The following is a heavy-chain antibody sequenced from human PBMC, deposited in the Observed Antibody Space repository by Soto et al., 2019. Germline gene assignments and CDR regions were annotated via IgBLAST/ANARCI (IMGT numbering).Heavy chain of an antibody. CDR1: GGSISSGGYY. CDR2: IYYSGST. J-gene: IGHJ6*02. V-gene: IGHV4-31*03. D-gene: IGHD3-3*01. CDR3: ARDLGFWSGYPDNYGMDV. Sequence: LSLTCTVSGGSISSGGYYWSWIRQHPGKGLEWIGYIYYSGSTYYNPSLKSRVAISVDTSKNQFSLKLSSVTAADTAVYYCARDLGFWSGYPDNYGMDVWGQGTTVTVSS.